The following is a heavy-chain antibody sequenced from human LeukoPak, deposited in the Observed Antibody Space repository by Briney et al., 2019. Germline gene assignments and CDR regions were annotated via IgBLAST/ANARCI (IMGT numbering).Heavy chain of an antibody. V-gene: IGHV4-39*01. CDR3: ARRRIVATIDY. Sequence: SETLSLTCTVTGGSITSTSFYWAWIRQPPGKGLEWIGSFYYSGSTFYNPSLKSRVAISADTSKNRFSLTLSSVTAADTAVYFCARRRIVATIDYWGQGTLVTVSS. CDR2: FYYSGST. D-gene: IGHD5-12*01. CDR1: GGSITSTSFY. J-gene: IGHJ4*02.